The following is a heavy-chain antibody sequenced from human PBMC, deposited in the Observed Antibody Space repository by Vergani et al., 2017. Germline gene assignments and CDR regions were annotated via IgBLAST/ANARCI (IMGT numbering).Heavy chain of an antibody. Sequence: QVQLQESGPGLVKPSETLSLTCTVSGGSISGHYWSWIRQAPGKGLDWVGYIYYTGDTRSNPSLTSRISMLLDTSRSQFSLTVKSVTVADTAVYYCARYLCPGGSCIGFDYWGQGILVTVSS. D-gene: IGHD2-8*02. J-gene: IGHJ4*02. CDR2: IYYTGDT. CDR1: GGSISGHY. V-gene: IGHV4-59*11. CDR3: ARYLCPGGSCIGFDY.